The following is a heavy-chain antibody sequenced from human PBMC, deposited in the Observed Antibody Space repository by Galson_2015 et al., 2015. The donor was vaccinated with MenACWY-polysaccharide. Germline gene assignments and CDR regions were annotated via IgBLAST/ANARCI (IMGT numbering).Heavy chain of an antibody. CDR3: AKDPQFYGSGSYYLDY. CDR2: ISGSGGST. D-gene: IGHD3-10*01. J-gene: IGHJ4*02. Sequence: SLRLSCAASGFTFSSYAMSWVRQAPGKGLEWVSAISGSGGSTYYADSVKGRFTISRDNSKNTLYLQMNSLRAEDTAVYYCAKDPQFYGSGSYYLDYWGQGTLVTVSS. CDR1: GFTFSSYA. V-gene: IGHV3-23*01.